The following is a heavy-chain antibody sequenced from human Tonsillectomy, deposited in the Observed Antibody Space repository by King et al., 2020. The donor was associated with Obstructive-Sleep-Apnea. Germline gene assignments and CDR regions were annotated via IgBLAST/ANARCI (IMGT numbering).Heavy chain of an antibody. CDR2: INTNTGNP. CDR3: ARAPAAGRVPNRSGHWFDP. J-gene: IGHJ5*02. V-gene: IGHV7-4-1*02. CDR1: GYTFTSYA. Sequence: QLVQSGSELKKPGASVKVSCKASGYTFTSYAMNWVRQAPGQGLEWMGWINTNTGNPTYAQGFTGRFVFSLDTSVSTAYLQISSLKAEDTAVYYCARAPAAGRVPNRSGHWFDPWGQGTLVTVSS. D-gene: IGHD6-13*01.